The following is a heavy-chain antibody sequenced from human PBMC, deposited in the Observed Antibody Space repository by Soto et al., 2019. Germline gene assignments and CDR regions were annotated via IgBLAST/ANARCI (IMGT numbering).Heavy chain of an antibody. CDR1: GFTFSSYS. J-gene: IGHJ6*02. CDR2: INCSGGST. Sequence: GGSLTLSCAASGFTFSSYSMSWVRQAPGKGLEWIAAINCSGGSTYNPDPVKRRITTSRNNSKNTLYLQMNSLSAEDTAVYYCAKVYDCWSDYWSVFDGMDVWGQGTTVTVSS. V-gene: IGHV3-23*01. CDR3: AKVYDCWSDYWSVFDGMDV. D-gene: IGHD3-3*01.